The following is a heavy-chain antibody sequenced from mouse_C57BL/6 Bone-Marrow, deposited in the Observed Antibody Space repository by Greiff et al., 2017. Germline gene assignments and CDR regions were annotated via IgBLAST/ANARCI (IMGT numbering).Heavy chain of an antibody. D-gene: IGHD1-1*01. CDR1: GFTFSDYY. CDR2: ISNGGGST. J-gene: IGHJ4*01. CDR3: ARPTTGVAKGYAMDY. V-gene: IGHV5-12*01. Sequence: EVKLMESGGGLVQPGGSLKLSCAASGFTFSDYYMYWVRQTPEKRLEWVAYISNGGGSTYYPDTVKGRFTITRDNAKNTLYLQMSRLKSEDTAMYYCARPTTGVAKGYAMDYWGQGTSVTVSS.